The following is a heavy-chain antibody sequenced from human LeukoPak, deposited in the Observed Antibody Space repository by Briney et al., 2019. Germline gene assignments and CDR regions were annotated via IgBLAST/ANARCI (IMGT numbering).Heavy chain of an antibody. J-gene: IGHJ3*02. Sequence: TLSLTCTVSGGSISSYYWSWIRQPPGKALEWLARIDWDDDKYYSTSLKTRLTISKDTSKNQVVLTMTNMDPVDTATYYCARIGRDSRAHDAFDIWGQGTMVTVSS. CDR3: ARIGRDSRAHDAFDI. V-gene: IGHV2-70*11. CDR2: IDWDDDK. D-gene: IGHD3-22*01. CDR1: GGSISSYYW.